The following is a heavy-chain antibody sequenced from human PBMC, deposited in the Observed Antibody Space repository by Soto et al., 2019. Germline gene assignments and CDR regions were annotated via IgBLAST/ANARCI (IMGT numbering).Heavy chain of an antibody. V-gene: IGHV1-8*01. CDR3: ARGHIVGASSRSGY. CDR2: MNPNSGNT. Sequence: QVQLLQSGAEVKKPGASVKVSCKASGYTFTSYDINWVRQATGQGLEWMGWMNPNSGNTGYARKFQGSVTMTRNTSITTAYMELSSLRSEDTAVYYCARGHIVGASSRSGYWGQGTLVTVSS. D-gene: IGHD1-26*01. CDR1: GYTFTSYD. J-gene: IGHJ4*02.